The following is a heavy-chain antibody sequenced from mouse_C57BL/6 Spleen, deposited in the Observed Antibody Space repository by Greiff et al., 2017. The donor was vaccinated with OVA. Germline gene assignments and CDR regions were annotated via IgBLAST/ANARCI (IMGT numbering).Heavy chain of an antibody. Sequence: QVQLQQPGAELVMPGASVKLSCKASGYTFTSYWMHWVKQRPGQGLEWIGEIDPSDSYTNYNQKFKGKSTLTVDKSSSTAYMQLSSLTSEDSAVYYCARGGNPGFDYWGQGTTLTVSS. CDR2: IDPSDSYT. J-gene: IGHJ2*01. V-gene: IGHV1-69*01. D-gene: IGHD2-1*01. CDR3: ARGGNPGFDY. CDR1: GYTFTSYW.